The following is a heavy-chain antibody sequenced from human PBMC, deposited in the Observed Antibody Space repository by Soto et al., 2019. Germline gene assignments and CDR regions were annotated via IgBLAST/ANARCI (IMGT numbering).Heavy chain of an antibody. Sequence: QVQLVQSGAEVKKPGSSVKVSCKASGGTFSSSAFSWVRQAPGQGLEWMGGIMPIFRTPDYAQKFQGRVTLPPDXXTGTAYMELSSLRFEDTGVYYCAGDKDRQQLGGNYYYIMDVWGQGTTVTVSS. CDR1: GGTFSSSA. CDR2: IMPIFRTP. D-gene: IGHD1-1*01. J-gene: IGHJ6*02. V-gene: IGHV1-69*05. CDR3: AGDKDRQQLGGNYYYIMDV.